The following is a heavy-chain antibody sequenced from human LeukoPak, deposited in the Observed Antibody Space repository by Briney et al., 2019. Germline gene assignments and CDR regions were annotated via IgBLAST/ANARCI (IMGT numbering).Heavy chain of an antibody. Sequence: SVKVSCKASGGTFSSYAISWVRQAPGQGLEWMGRIIPILGIANYAQRFQGRVTITADKSTSTAYMELSSLRSEDTAVYYCARDQWFGVLLNWGQGTLVTVSS. CDR1: GGTFSSYA. D-gene: IGHD3-10*01. CDR2: IIPILGIA. J-gene: IGHJ4*02. V-gene: IGHV1-69*04. CDR3: ARDQWFGVLLN.